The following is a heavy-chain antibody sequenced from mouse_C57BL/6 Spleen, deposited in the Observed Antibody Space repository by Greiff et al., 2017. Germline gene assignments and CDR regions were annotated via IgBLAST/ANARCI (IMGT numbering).Heavy chain of an antibody. V-gene: IGHV1-15*01. CDR1: GYTFTDYE. CDR3: TSNSSSHY. J-gene: IGHJ2*01. D-gene: IGHD1-1*01. Sequence: QVQLQQSGAELVRPGASVTLSCKASGYTFTDYEMHWVKQTPVHGLEWIGAIDPETGGTAYKQKFKGKAILTADKSSSTAYMELRGLTAEDSAVYYGTSNSSSHYWGQGTTLTVSS. CDR2: IDPETGGT.